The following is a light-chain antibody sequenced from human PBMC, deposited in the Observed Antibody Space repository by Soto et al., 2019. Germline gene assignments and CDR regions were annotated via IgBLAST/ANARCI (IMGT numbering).Light chain of an antibody. V-gene: IGLV2-14*01. CDR1: ATDIGYYNF. CDR2: EVV. CDR3: SSYTTSTTRV. Sequence: QPVLTQPASVSGLPGQSITISCNGTATDIGYYNFVSWYQQHPGRAPKLLIYEVVSRPSGVSDRFSASKSGNTAFLTISEFQPDDEADYFCSSYTTSTTRVFGGGTKLTVL. J-gene: IGLJ3*02.